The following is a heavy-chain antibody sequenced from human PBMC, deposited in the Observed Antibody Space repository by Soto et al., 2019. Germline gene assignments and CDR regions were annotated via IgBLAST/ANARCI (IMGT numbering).Heavy chain of an antibody. CDR2: IDGSGAGA. Sequence: EVQLLESGGGLVQPGGSLRLSCAASGFTFRSYAMSWVRQAPGRGLECVSSIDGSGAGAYYADSVKGRFTLSRDNSKNTLDLQMNSLRAEDTAVYYCAKGDILTGSKEGWDYWGQGTLVTVSS. J-gene: IGHJ4*02. CDR3: AKGDILTGSKEGWDY. V-gene: IGHV3-23*01. D-gene: IGHD3-9*01. CDR1: GFTFRSYA.